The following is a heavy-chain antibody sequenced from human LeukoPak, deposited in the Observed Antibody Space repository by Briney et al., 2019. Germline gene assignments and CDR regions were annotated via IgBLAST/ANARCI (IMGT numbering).Heavy chain of an antibody. V-gene: IGHV3-21*01. CDR1: GFTFSSYS. D-gene: IGHD3-22*01. CDR2: ISSSSSYI. J-gene: IGHJ4*02. CDR3: ARAYYYDSSGSRTFEY. Sequence: GGSLRLSCAASGFTFSSYSMNWVRQAPGKGLEWVSSISSSSSYIYYADSVKGRFTISRDNAKNSLYLQTNSLRAEDTAVYYCARAYYYDSSGSRTFEYWGQGTLVTVSS.